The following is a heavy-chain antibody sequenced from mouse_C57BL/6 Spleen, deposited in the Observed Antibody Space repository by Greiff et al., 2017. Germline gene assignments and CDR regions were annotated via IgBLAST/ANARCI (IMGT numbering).Heavy chain of an antibody. V-gene: IGHV1-19*01. J-gene: IGHJ2*01. CDR3: AGGLRQGLYYFDY. Sequence: EVKLVESGPVLVKPGASVKMSCKASGYTFTDYYMNWVKQSHGKSLEWIGVINPYNGGTSYNQKFKGKATLTVDKSSSTAYMELNSLTSEDSAVYYCAGGLRQGLYYFDYWGQGTTLTVSS. CDR2: INPYNGGT. D-gene: IGHD2-4*01. CDR1: GYTFTDYY.